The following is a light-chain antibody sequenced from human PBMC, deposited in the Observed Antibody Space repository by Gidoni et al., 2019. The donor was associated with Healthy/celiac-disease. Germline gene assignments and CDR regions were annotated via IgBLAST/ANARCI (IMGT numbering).Light chain of an antibody. V-gene: IGKV1-5*03. CDR2: KAS. Sequence: DIQMTQSPSTLSASVGDRVTITCRASQSISSWLAWYQQKPGKAPKLLIYKASSLDSGVPSRFSGSGSGTEFTLTISSLQPDDFATYYCQQYNSYSPTWTFGQGTKVEIK. CDR1: QSISSW. J-gene: IGKJ1*01. CDR3: QQYNSYSPTWT.